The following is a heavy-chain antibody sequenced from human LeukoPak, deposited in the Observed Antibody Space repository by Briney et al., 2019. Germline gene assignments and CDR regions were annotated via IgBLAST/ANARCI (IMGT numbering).Heavy chain of an antibody. J-gene: IGHJ4*02. CDR2: ISGSGGST. CDR3: AKDFGDIVVVPAAPWSDY. Sequence: GGSLRLSCAASGFTFSSYAMSWVRQAPGKGLEWVSAISGSGGSTYYADSVKGQFTISRDNSKNTLYLQMNSLRAEDTAVYYCAKDFGDIVVVPAAPWSDYWGQGTLVTVSS. V-gene: IGHV3-23*01. D-gene: IGHD2-2*01. CDR1: GFTFSSYA.